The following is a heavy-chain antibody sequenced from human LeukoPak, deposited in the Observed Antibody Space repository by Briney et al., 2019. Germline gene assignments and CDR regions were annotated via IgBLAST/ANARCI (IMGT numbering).Heavy chain of an antibody. CDR3: ARNDYNKLFDP. D-gene: IGHD4-11*01. CDR1: GYTFTSHG. Sequence: ASVKVSCKASGYTFTSHGISWVRQAPGQGLEWMGWISAYNGNTNYVQKLQGRVTMTTDTSTSTAYMELRSLRSDDTAVYYCARNDYNKLFDPWGQGTLVTVSS. V-gene: IGHV1-18*01. J-gene: IGHJ5*02. CDR2: ISAYNGNT.